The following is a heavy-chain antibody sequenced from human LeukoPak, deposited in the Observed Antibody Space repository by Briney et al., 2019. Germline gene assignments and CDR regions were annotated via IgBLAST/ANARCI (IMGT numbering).Heavy chain of an antibody. D-gene: IGHD1-26*01. Sequence: GGSLRLSCAASGFTFSSYWMSWVRQAPGEGLEWVAHIKQDGSEKYYVDSAKGRFTISRDNAKNSLYLQMNSLRAEDTAVYYCARAGGTYYGIAFDIWGQGTMVTVSS. CDR1: GFTFSSYW. CDR3: ARAGGTYYGIAFDI. V-gene: IGHV3-7*01. CDR2: IKQDGSEK. J-gene: IGHJ3*02.